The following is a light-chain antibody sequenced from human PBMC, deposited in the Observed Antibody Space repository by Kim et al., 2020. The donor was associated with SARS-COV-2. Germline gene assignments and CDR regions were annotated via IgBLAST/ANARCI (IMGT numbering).Light chain of an antibody. Sequence: QPVLTQSPSASASLGASVKLTCTLSSGHRSDAVAWHQLQPEKGPRYLLKINNEGDYSKGVAIPDRFSGSSSGADRYLIISSLQSEDEADYYCQTWGTGIHGVFGGGTKVTVL. J-gene: IGLJ3*02. CDR3: QTWGTGIHGV. CDR1: SGHRSDA. CDR2: INNEGDY. V-gene: IGLV4-69*02.